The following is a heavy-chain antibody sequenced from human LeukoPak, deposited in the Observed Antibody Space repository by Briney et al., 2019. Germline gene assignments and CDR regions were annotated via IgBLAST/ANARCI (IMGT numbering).Heavy chain of an antibody. CDR1: GYTFTSYG. D-gene: IGHD6-19*01. V-gene: IGHV1-18*01. CDR2: ISAYNGNT. J-gene: IGHJ6*02. CDR3: ARDSMRGWYKEVGYYYYYGMDV. Sequence: ASVKVSCKASGYTFTSYGISWVRQGPEQGLEWMGRISAYNGNTNYAQKLQGRVTMTTDTSTSTAYMELRSLRSDDTAVYYCARDSMRGWYKEVGYYYYYGMDVWGQGTTVTVSS.